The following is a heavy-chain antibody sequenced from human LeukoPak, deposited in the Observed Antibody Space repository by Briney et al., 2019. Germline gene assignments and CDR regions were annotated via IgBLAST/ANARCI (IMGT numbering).Heavy chain of an antibody. CDR3: ARPKGFSAYDGQFDY. Sequence: ASVKVSCKASGYTFSDYYLHWVRQAPGQGHDWMGSINPKTGGTNYAQKLQGRVTMTRDTSSNTAYMELSRLTSDDTAVFYCARPKGFSAYDGQFDYWGPGTLVTVSS. J-gene: IGHJ4*02. CDR1: GYTFSDYY. CDR2: INPKTGGT. V-gene: IGHV1-2*02. D-gene: IGHD5-12*01.